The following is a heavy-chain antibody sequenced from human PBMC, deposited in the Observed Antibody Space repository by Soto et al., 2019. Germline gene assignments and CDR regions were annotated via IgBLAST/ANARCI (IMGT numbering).Heavy chain of an antibody. Sequence: QLQLQESGPGLVKPSETLSLTCTVSGGSISSSSYYWGWIRQPPGKGLEWIGSIYYSGSTYYNPSLKSRVTISVDTSKNQFSLKLSSVTAADTAVYYCARQGDSNWFDPWGQGTLVTVSS. CDR1: GGSISSSSYY. CDR3: ARQGDSNWFDP. J-gene: IGHJ5*02. D-gene: IGHD3-16*01. CDR2: IYYSGST. V-gene: IGHV4-39*01.